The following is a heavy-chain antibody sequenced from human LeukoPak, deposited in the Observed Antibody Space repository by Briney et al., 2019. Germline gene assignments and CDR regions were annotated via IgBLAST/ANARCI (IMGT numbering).Heavy chain of an antibody. D-gene: IGHD1-26*01. J-gene: IGHJ4*02. V-gene: IGHV4-59*01. CDR2: IYYSGST. CDR1: GGSISSYY. CDR3: ASVPELSHRSFDY. Sequence: PSETLSLTCTVSGGSISSYYWSWIRQPPGKGLEWIGYIYYSGSTNYNPSLKSRVTISVDTSKNQFSLKLSSVTAADTAIYYCASVPELSHRSFDYWGQGTLVTVSS.